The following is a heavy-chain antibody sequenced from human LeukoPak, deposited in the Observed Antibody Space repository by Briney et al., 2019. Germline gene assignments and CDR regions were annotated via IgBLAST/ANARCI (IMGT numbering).Heavy chain of an antibody. CDR3: ARSTRYFGSAMYYFDN. Sequence: GGSLRLSCAASGFTFSDCYMHWVRQAPGRGLEYVSTIASDGTSTYYTNSVKGRVTTSRDNSQNTLYLQMGGLRPEDTAVYYCARSTRYFGSAMYYFDNWGQGTLVTVSS. J-gene: IGHJ4*02. V-gene: IGHV3-64*01. CDR2: IASDGTST. CDR1: GFTFSDCY. D-gene: IGHD3-10*01.